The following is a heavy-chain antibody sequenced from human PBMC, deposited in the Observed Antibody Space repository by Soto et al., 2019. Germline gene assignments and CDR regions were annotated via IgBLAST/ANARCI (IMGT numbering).Heavy chain of an antibody. Sequence: QVQLVEPGGGVVQPGRSLRLSCAASGFSFRSYAMHWVRQAPGKGLEWVAVMSYDGSDKDYADSVKGRFTISRDNSKNTLYLQMSSLRAEETAVYYYARARLDTPALEYWGQGTLVTVSS. CDR3: ARARLDTPALEY. J-gene: IGHJ4*02. CDR2: MSYDGSDK. CDR1: GFSFRSYA. D-gene: IGHD2-2*01. V-gene: IGHV3-30-3*01.